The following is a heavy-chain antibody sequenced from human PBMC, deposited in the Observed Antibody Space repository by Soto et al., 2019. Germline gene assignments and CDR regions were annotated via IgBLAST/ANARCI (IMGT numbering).Heavy chain of an antibody. D-gene: IGHD2-15*01. J-gene: IGHJ4*02. CDR1: GYNFTNYW. CDR3: ARLDCSGGGCYSRWAPNIDY. CDR2: IDPSDSYT. Sequence: GESLKISCKGSGYNFTNYWISWVRQMPGKGLEWMGRIDPSDSYTNYSPSFQGHVTFSTDKSISTANLQWSSLKASDTAIYYCARLDCSGGGCYSRWAPNIDYWGQGTLVTVSS. V-gene: IGHV5-10-1*01.